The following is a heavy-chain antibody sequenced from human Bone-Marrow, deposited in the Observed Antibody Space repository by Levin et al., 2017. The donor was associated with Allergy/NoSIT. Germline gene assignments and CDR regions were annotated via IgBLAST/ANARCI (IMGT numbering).Heavy chain of an antibody. J-gene: IGHJ6*02. CDR1: GFTFSNAW. V-gene: IGHV3-15*01. Sequence: GGSLRLSCAASGFTFSNAWMSWVRQAPGKGLEWVGRIKSKTDGGTTDYAAPVKGRFTISRDDSKNTLYLQMNSLKTEYTAVYYCTTDYLGYSASWGMGFYGMDVWGQGTTVTVSS. CDR3: TTDYLGYSASWGMGFYGMDV. CDR2: IKSKTDGGTT. D-gene: IGHD6-13*01.